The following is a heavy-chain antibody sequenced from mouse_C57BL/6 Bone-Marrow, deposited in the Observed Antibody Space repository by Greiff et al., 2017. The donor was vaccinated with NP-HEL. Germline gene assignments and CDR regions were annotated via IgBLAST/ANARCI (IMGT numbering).Heavy chain of an antibody. CDR3: ASPVGFDY. V-gene: IGHV5-6*01. D-gene: IGHD1-1*02. J-gene: IGHJ2*01. CDR2: ISSGGSYT. CDR1: GFTFSSYG. Sequence: EVQLVESGGDLVKPGGSLKLSCAASGFTFSSYGMSWVRQTPDKRLEWVATISSGGSYTYYPDSVKGRFTISRDNAKNTLYLQMSSLKSEDTAMYYCASPVGFDYWGQGTTLTVSS.